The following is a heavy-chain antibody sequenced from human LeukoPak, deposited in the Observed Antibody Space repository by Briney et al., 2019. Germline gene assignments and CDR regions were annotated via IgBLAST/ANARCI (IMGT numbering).Heavy chain of an antibody. D-gene: IGHD1-26*01. J-gene: IGHJ4*02. CDR1: GGSISSYY. Sequence: SETLSLTCTVSGGSISSYYWSWIRQPPGKGLEWIGYIYYSGSTNYNPSLKSRVTISVDTSKNQFSLKLSSVTAADTAVHYCAGDTSSGSYYLWGQGTLVTVSS. CDR2: IYYSGST. V-gene: IGHV4-59*01. CDR3: AGDTSSGSYYL.